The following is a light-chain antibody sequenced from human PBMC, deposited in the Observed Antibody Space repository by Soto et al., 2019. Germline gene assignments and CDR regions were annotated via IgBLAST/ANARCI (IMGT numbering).Light chain of an antibody. Sequence: QSALTQPASVSGSPGQSITISCTGTSSDVGGYNYVSWYQQHPGKAPKLMIYEVSNRPSGVSXRFSGSKSGNTASLTISGXXAEDEAXXXCSSYTSSSTYVFGTGTKLTVL. CDR1: SSDVGGYNY. CDR3: SSYTSSSTYV. CDR2: EVS. V-gene: IGLV2-14*01. J-gene: IGLJ1*01.